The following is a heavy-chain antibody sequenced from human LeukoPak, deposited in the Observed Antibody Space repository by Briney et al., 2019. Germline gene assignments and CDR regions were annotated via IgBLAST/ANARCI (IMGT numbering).Heavy chain of an antibody. J-gene: IGHJ4*02. Sequence: SETLSLTCTLSVDSISSGDYLSSWIRQPPGKGLEWLGYIYYSGSTYYNPSLKSRVTISVDTSKNQFSLKLSTVTAADTAVYFCASAQGSSGLSSPDYWGQGTLVTVSS. D-gene: IGHD6-19*01. CDR3: ASAQGSSGLSSPDY. V-gene: IGHV4-30-4*01. CDR2: IYYSGST. CDR1: VDSISSGDYL.